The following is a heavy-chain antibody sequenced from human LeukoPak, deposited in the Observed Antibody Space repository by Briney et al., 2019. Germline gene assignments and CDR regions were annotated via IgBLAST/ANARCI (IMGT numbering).Heavy chain of an antibody. V-gene: IGHV3-23*01. CDR3: AKDMYSSSWYGGNDY. CDR1: GFTFSSYA. Sequence: SGGTLRLSCAASGFTFSSYAMSWVRQAPGKGLEWVSAISGSGGSTYYADSVKGRFTISRDNSKNTLYLQMNSLRAEDTAVYYCAKDMYSSSWYGGNDYWGQGTLVTVSS. J-gene: IGHJ4*02. CDR2: ISGSGGST. D-gene: IGHD6-13*01.